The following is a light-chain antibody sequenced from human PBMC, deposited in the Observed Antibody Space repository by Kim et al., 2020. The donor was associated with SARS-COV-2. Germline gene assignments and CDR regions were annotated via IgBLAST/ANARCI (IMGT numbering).Light chain of an antibody. CDR3: NSRDSNENVF. CDR1: GIRSYY. J-gene: IGLJ2*01. V-gene: IGLV3-19*01. Sequence: VALGQTVRITCQGDGIRSYYATWYQQKPGQAPILVIYGKNNRPSGIPDQFSGSSSGNTTSLTITGTQARDEADYYCNSRDSNENVFFGGGTQLTVL. CDR2: GKN.